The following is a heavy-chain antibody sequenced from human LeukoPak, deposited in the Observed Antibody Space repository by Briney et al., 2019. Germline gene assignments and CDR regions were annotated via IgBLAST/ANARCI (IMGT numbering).Heavy chain of an antibody. Sequence: GGSLRLSCAASGFTFSSYGMHWVRQAPGKGLEWVAVIWYDGSNKYYADSVKGRFTISRDNSKNTLYLQMNSLRAEDTAVYYCAKDRTVAGASDYWGQGTLATVSS. CDR3: AKDRTVAGASDY. V-gene: IGHV3-33*06. J-gene: IGHJ4*02. D-gene: IGHD6-19*01. CDR1: GFTFSSYG. CDR2: IWYDGSNK.